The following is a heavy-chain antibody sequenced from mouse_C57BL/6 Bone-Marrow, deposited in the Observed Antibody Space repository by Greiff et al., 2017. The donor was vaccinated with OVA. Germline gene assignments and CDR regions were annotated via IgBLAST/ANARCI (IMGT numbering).Heavy chain of an antibody. D-gene: IGHD2-1*01. CDR1: GFTFSSYA. CDR3: TRLLDAMDY. CDR2: ISSGGDYI. V-gene: IGHV5-9-1*02. Sequence: EVKLMESGEGLVKPGGSLKLSCAASGFTFSSYAMSWVRQTPEKRLEWVAYISSGGDYIYYADTVKGRITISRDNARNTLYLKRSSLTSEDTAMYYCTRLLDAMDYWGQGTSVTVSS. J-gene: IGHJ4*01.